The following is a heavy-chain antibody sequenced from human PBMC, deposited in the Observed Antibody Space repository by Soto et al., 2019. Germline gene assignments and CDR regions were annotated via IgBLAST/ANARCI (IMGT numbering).Heavy chain of an antibody. V-gene: IGHV1-2*02. CDR1: GYTFTGYT. CDR2: INSSSSDP. D-gene: IGHD2-8*01. J-gene: IGHJ4*02. CDR3: ATEMATIKGFFDK. Sequence: QAHLVQSGAEVKKPGASVKVSCKASGYTFTGYTFHWVRQAPGQGLEWMAWINSSSSDPSFAPKIQGRVTVTMDAPSSTAYMELTRLRSDDTAVYYCATEMATIKGFFDKWGQGTPVAVSS.